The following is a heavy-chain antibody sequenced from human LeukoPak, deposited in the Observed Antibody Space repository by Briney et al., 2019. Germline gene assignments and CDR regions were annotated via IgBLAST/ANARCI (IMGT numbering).Heavy chain of an antibody. Sequence: PGGSLRLSCAASGFTFSSYWMHWVRQAPGKGLVWVSRINSDGSSTSYADSVKGRFTISRDNAKNTPYLQMNSLRAEDTAVYYCASAFSSPSGRWFDPWGQGTLVTVSS. V-gene: IGHV3-74*01. CDR3: ASAFSSPSGRWFDP. CDR1: GFTFSSYW. CDR2: INSDGSST. D-gene: IGHD6-6*01. J-gene: IGHJ5*02.